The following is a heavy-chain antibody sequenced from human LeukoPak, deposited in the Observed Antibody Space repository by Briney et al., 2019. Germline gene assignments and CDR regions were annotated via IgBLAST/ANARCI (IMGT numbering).Heavy chain of an antibody. CDR2: IYINGNT. D-gene: IGHD6-6*01. CDR1: GGSISSYY. Sequence: PSETLSLTCTVSGGSISSYYWSWIRQPAGKGLEWIGRIYINGNTNYNPSLKSRVTMSTDTSKNQFSLKLSSVTAADTAVYYCARHPGSSSSESNFDYWGQGTLVTVSS. CDR3: ARHPGSSSSESNFDY. J-gene: IGHJ4*02. V-gene: IGHV4-4*07.